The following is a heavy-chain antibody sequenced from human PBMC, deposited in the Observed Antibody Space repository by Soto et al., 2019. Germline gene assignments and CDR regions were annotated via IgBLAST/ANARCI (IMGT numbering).Heavy chain of an antibody. J-gene: IGHJ5*02. Sequence: QVQLVESGGGVVQPGRSLRLSCAASRFTFSSYGMHWVRQAPGKGLEWVAVISYDGSNKYYADSVKGRFTISRDNSKNTLYLQMNRLRPEDTAVYYCAKDAVVVVADTLNWFDPWGQGTLVTVSS. CDR1: RFTFSSYG. CDR2: ISYDGSNK. D-gene: IGHD2-15*01. V-gene: IGHV3-30*18. CDR3: AKDAVVVVADTLNWFDP.